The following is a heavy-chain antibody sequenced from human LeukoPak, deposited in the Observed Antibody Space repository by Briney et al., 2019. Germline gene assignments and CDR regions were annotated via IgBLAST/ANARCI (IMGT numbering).Heavy chain of an antibody. CDR2: ISYDGSNK. V-gene: IGHV3-30-3*01. Sequence: PGGSLTLSCAVSGFTHSRFAMHWVRQAPGRGLGWVAVISYDGSNKYYADSVNGRFTIPRDNSKSTLYPQMNSLRTEDTAVYYCARDSGWLQFTYYFDYWGQATLVTVSS. D-gene: IGHD5-24*01. J-gene: IGHJ4*02. CDR3: ARDSGWLQFTYYFDY. CDR1: GFTHSRFA.